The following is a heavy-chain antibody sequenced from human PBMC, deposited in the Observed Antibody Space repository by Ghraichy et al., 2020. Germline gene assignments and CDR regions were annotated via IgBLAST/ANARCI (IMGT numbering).Heavy chain of an antibody. CDR2: ISGSGGST. V-gene: IGHV3-23*01. D-gene: IGHD3-3*01. Sequence: GESLNISCAASGFTFSSYAMSWVRQAPGKGLEWVSAISGSGGSTYYADSVKGRFTISSDNSKNTLYLQMKRLQAEDTAVYYCAAVDFWSGYYPQPDYWGQGTLVTVSS. J-gene: IGHJ4*02. CDR1: GFTFSSYA. CDR3: AAVDFWSGYYPQPDY.